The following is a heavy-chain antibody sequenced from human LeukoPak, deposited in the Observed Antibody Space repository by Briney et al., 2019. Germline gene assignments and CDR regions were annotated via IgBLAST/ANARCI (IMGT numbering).Heavy chain of an antibody. Sequence: SETLSLTSSVSGGSISTSGYYWGWIRQPPGKGLEWIGSIYLSGITYYNPSLKSRVTISVDTSKNQFSLKLSSVTAADTAVYYCARTYYYDRSGSYSGGNYFDDWGQGTLVTVSS. CDR3: ARTYYYDRSGSYSGGNYFDD. CDR1: GGSISTSGYY. J-gene: IGHJ4*02. CDR2: IYLSGIT. V-gene: IGHV4-39*01. D-gene: IGHD3-22*01.